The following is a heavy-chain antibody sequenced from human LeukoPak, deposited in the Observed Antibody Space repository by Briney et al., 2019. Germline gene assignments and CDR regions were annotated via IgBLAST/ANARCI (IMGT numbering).Heavy chain of an antibody. D-gene: IGHD5-24*01. J-gene: IGHJ4*02. CDR1: GFTFSSYA. CDR3: AKSRGRDGYNW. CDR2: ISGGGGST. V-gene: IGHV3-23*01. Sequence: GGSLRLSCAATGFTFSSYAMSWVRQAPGKGLEWVSAISGGGGSTYYADSVKGRFTISRDNSKNTLYLQMISLRAEDTAVYYCAKSRGRDGYNWWGQGTLVTVSS.